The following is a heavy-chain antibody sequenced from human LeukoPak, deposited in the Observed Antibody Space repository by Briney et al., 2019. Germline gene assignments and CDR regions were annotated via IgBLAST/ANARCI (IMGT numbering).Heavy chain of an antibody. CDR1: GFTFSSYN. J-gene: IGHJ4*02. Sequence: PGGSLRLSCAASGFTFSSYNMNWVRQAPGKGPEWVSYISSSSNTIYYADSVKGRFTISSDNSKNTLYLQMNSLRAEDTAIYYCAKRGAEVGATVAPGDYWGQGTLVTVSS. CDR3: AKRGAEVGATVAPGDY. V-gene: IGHV3-48*01. D-gene: IGHD1-26*01. CDR2: ISSSSNTI.